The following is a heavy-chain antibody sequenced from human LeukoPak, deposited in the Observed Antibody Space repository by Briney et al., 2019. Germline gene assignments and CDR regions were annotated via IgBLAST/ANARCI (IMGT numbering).Heavy chain of an antibody. CDR1: GDSISSGGDY. J-gene: IGHJ3*02. CDR2: IYSSGPT. CDR3: ARGLNAQDDLDAFDI. D-gene: IGHD1-1*01. V-gene: IGHV4-31*03. Sequence: SETLSLTCTVSGDSISSGGDYWNWIRQRPGTGLEWIGYIYSSGPTYHNPSLKSRVSMSVDPSKNQFSLNLGSVTAAETAVYYCARGLNAQDDLDAFDIWGQGTVVTVSS.